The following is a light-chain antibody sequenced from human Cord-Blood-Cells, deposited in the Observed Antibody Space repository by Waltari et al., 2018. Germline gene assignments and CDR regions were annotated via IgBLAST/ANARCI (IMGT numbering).Light chain of an antibody. CDR2: DVS. J-gene: IGLJ2*01. CDR3: SSYTSSSTLV. V-gene: IGLV2-14*01. CDR1: SSDVRGYNY. Sequence: QSALTQPASVSGSPGQSITISCTGPSSDVRGYNYVSWYQQHPGKAPKLMIYDVSNRPSGVSNRFSGSKSGNTASRTISGLQAEDEADYYCSSYTSSSTLVFGGGTKLTVL.